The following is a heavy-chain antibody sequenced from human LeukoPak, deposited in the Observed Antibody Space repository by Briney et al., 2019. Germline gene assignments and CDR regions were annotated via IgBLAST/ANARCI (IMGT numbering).Heavy chain of an antibody. V-gene: IGHV2-70*04. CDR1: GFSLNTTGMR. CDR2: IDWYDDK. D-gene: IGHD3-22*01. J-gene: IGHJ4*02. Sequence: ESGPALVKPTQTLTLTCTFSGFSLNTTGMRMGWIRLPPGKALEWLARIDWYDDKFYSTFLKPRLTISKDSSRKQVVLTMTNKDPVDTATYYCARIDPTYYYDSSSPLDYWGQGTLVTVSS. CDR3: ARIDPTYYYDSSSPLDY.